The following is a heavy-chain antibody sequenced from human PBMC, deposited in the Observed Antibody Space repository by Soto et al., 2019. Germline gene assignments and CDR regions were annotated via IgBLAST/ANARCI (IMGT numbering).Heavy chain of an antibody. D-gene: IGHD3-22*01. CDR2: IIPTFGTA. CDR3: ARDRTDSSGYRKAQYFQH. CDR1: GGTFSSYA. J-gene: IGHJ1*01. V-gene: IGHV1-69*01. Sequence: QVQLVQSGAEVKKPGSSVKVSCKASGGTFSSYAISWVRQAPGQGLEWMGGIIPTFGTADYAQKFQGRVTSTADESTNTAYMEMSSLRSEDTAVYYCARDRTDSSGYRKAQYFQHWGQGTLVTVSS.